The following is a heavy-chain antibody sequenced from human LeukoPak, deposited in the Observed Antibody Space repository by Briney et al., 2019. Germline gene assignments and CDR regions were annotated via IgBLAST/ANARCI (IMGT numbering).Heavy chain of an antibody. V-gene: IGHV3-15*01. CDR1: GFTFSNAW. Sequence: PGGSLRLSCAASGFTFSNAWMSWVRQAPGKGLEWVGRIKSKTDGGTTDYAAPVKGRFTIPRDDSKNTLYLQMNSLKTEDTAVYYCTTAARHIVVVTAIFLDFGDIWGQGTMVTVSS. D-gene: IGHD2-21*02. J-gene: IGHJ3*02. CDR3: TTAARHIVVVTAIFLDFGDI. CDR2: IKSKTDGGTT.